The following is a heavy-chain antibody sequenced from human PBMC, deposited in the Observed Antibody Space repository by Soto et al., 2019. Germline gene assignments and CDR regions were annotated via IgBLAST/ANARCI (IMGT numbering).Heavy chain of an antibody. V-gene: IGHV3-30*04. Sequence: GGSLRLSCAASGFTFSSYAMHWVRQAPGKGLEWVAVISYDGSNKYYADSVKGRFTISRDNSKNTLYLQMNSLRAEDTAVYYCARAGCSGYDFLGVAAAGLFDYWGQGTFLTVSS. CDR2: ISYDGSNK. CDR3: ARAGCSGYDFLGVAAAGLFDY. J-gene: IGHJ4*02. D-gene: IGHD6-13*01. CDR1: GFTFSSYA.